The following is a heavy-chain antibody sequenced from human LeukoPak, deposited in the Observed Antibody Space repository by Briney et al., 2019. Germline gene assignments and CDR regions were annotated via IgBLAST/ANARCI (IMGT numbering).Heavy chain of an antibody. CDR2: ILSHGRND. V-gene: IGHV3-30*15. CDR1: GFTVSSNY. J-gene: IGHJ4*02. Sequence: GGSLRLSCAASGFTVSSNYMSWVRQAPGKGLQWVAGILSHGRNDYYADSVRGRFIITRDDSKNTLFLQMSSLRPEDTAVYFCARGLPGGFDYWGQGTLVTVSS. CDR3: ARGLPGGFDY. D-gene: IGHD3-16*01.